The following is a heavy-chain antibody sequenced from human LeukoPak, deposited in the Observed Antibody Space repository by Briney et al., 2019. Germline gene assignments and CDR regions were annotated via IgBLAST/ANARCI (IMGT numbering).Heavy chain of an antibody. J-gene: IGHJ3*01. Sequence: SETLSLTCTVSGGSMSSNCWSWIRQPPGKGLEWIGYIYNSGTIYYSGSANYNPSLLSRVTISVDTSKNQFSLKLRSVTAADTAVYYCARPFSGSYSDAFDLWGQGTMVTVSS. CDR1: GGSMSSNC. D-gene: IGHD1-26*01. CDR2: IYNSGTIYYSGSA. V-gene: IGHV4-59*08. CDR3: ARPFSGSYSDAFDL.